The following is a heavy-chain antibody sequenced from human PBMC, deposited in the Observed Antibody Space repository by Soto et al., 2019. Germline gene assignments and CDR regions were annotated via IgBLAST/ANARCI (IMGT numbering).Heavy chain of an antibody. D-gene: IGHD3-3*01. Sequence: PSETLSLTCTVSGGTISSYYWSWIRQPPGKGLEWIGYIYDSGSTNYNPSLKSRVTISVDTSKNQFSLKLSSVTAADTAVYYCARDNTRFMDVWGKGTTVTVSS. CDR3: ARDNTRFMDV. CDR2: IYDSGST. J-gene: IGHJ6*03. V-gene: IGHV4-59*01. CDR1: GGTISSYY.